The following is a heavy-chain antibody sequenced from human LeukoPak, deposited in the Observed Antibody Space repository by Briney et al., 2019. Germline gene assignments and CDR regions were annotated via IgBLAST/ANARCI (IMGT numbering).Heavy chain of an antibody. Sequence: ASVKVSCKASGGTFSSYAISWVRQAPGQGLEWMGRIIPIFGPANYAQKFQGRVTITTDESTSTAYMELSSLRSEDTAVYYCAYTEGDGDWGQGTLVTVSS. CDR3: AYTEGDGD. CDR1: GGTFSSYA. V-gene: IGHV1-69*05. D-gene: IGHD2-2*02. J-gene: IGHJ4*02. CDR2: IIPIFGPA.